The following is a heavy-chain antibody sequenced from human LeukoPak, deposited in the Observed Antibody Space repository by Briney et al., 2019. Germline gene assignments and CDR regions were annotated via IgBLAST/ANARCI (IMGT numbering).Heavy chain of an antibody. CDR1: GGSISSYY. CDR2: IYYSGST. V-gene: IGHV4-59*01. CDR3: ARFTLGATNWFDP. J-gene: IGHJ5*02. D-gene: IGHD1-26*01. Sequence: PSETLSLTCTVSGGSISSYYWSWIRQPPGKGLGWIGYIYYSGSTNYNPSLKSRVTISVDTSKNQFSLKLSSVTAADTAVYYCARFTLGATNWFDPWGQGTLVTVSS.